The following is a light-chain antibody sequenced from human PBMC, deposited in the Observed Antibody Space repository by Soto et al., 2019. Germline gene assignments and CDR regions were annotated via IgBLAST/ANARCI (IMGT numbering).Light chain of an antibody. Sequence: EILMTQSPATLSVSPVARANLYFRASQTVSSSLAWYQQKPGQAPRLLIFGASPRATGVPARFSGSGSGTDFTLTINSLEPEDFAVYYCQHRSGWPAISFGQGTRREIK. J-gene: IGKJ5*01. CDR3: QHRSGWPAIS. CDR2: GAS. V-gene: IGKV3-15*01. CDR1: QTVSSS.